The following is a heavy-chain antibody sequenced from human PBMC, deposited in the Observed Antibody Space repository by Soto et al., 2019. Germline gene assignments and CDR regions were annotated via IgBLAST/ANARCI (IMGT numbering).Heavy chain of an antibody. J-gene: IGHJ4*02. D-gene: IGHD2-8*01. CDR3: ARELGGYCTNGVCSRPKYYFDY. V-gene: IGHV1-69*13. CDR2: IIPIFGTA. CDR1: GGTFSSYA. Sequence: SVKVSCKASGGTFSSYAISWVRQAPGQGLEWMGGIIPIFGTANYAQKFQGRVTITADESTSTAYMELSSLRSEDTAVYYCARELGGYCTNGVCSRPKYYFDYWGQGTLVTVSS.